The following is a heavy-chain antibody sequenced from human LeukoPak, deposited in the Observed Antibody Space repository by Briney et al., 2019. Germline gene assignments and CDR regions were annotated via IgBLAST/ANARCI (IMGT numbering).Heavy chain of an antibody. CDR2: ISYDGSNK. Sequence: GGSLRLSCAASGFTFSSYAMHWVRQAPGKGLEWVAVISYDGSNKYYADSVKGRFTISRDNSKNTLYLQMNSLRAEDTAVYYCAREGLSGYSYGYPDYWGQGTLVTVSS. CDR1: GFTFSSYA. V-gene: IGHV3-30*04. J-gene: IGHJ4*02. CDR3: AREGLSGYSYGYPDY. D-gene: IGHD5-18*01.